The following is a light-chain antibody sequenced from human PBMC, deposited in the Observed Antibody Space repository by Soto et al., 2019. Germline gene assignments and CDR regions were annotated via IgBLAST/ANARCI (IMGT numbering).Light chain of an antibody. CDR2: HVS. V-gene: IGLV2-14*03. CDR1: SGGVGAYNF. Sequence: QSALTQPASVSGAPGQSITISCTGTSGGVGAYNFVSWYQQHPGKAPKLIVYHVSDRPSGFSSRFSGSKSGNSASLTISGLHAEDEADYYCSSYAGSDTFVFGTGTKVTV. J-gene: IGLJ1*01. CDR3: SSYAGSDTFV.